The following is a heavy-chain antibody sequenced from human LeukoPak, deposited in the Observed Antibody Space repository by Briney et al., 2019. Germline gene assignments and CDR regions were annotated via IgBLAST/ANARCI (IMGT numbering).Heavy chain of an antibody. D-gene: IGHD3-22*01. Sequence: ASVKVSCKASGYTFINYAITWVRQAPGQGLEWMGWISVNNGNTNYARKVQDRVTVTTDASTSTAYMELRSLRSDDTAMYYCARDTDYYDAQNAFDIWGQGTMVTVSS. J-gene: IGHJ3*02. CDR2: ISVNNGNT. V-gene: IGHV1-18*01. CDR1: GYTFINYA. CDR3: ARDTDYYDAQNAFDI.